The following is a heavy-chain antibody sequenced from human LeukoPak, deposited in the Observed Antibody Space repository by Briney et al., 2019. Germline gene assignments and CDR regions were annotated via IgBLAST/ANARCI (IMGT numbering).Heavy chain of an antibody. D-gene: IGHD3-10*01. CDR2: INHSGST. Sequence: SETLSLTCAVYGGSFSGYFWSWIRQPPGKGLEWIGEINHSGSTNYNPSLKSRVTISVDTSKNQFSLKLSSVTAADTAVYYCARGPWFGELVDYWGQGTLVTVSS. CDR1: GGSFSGYF. J-gene: IGHJ4*02. V-gene: IGHV4-34*01. CDR3: ARGPWFGELVDY.